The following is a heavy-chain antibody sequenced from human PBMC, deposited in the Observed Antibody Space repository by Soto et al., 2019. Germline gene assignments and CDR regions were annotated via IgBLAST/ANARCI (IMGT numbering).Heavy chain of an antibody. Sequence: AASVKVSCKASGYTFTGYYMHWVRQAPGQGLEWMGWINPNSGGTNYAQKFQGWVTMTRDTSISTAYLELSRLRSDDTAVYYCGRDLTTVVTPPMLHGMEVWGQGTTVTVSS. CDR1: GYTFTGYY. D-gene: IGHD4-17*01. V-gene: IGHV1-2*04. J-gene: IGHJ6*02. CDR3: GRDLTTVVTPPMLHGMEV. CDR2: INPNSGGT.